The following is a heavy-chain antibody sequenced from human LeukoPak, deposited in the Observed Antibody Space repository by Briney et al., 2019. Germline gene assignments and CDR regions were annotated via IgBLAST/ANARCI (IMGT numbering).Heavy chain of an antibody. Sequence: PSETLSLTCAVYGGSFSGYYWSWIRQPPGKGLEWIGEINHSGSTNYNASLKSRVTISVDTSKNLFSLKLSSVTAADTSVYYCARLSIVVVTADYYYYGMDVWGQGTTVTVSS. J-gene: IGHJ6*02. CDR1: GGSFSGYY. V-gene: IGHV4-34*01. CDR3: ARLSIVVVTADYYYYGMDV. CDR2: INHSGST. D-gene: IGHD2-21*02.